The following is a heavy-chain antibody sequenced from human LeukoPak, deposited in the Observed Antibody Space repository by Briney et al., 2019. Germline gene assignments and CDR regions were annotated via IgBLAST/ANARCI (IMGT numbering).Heavy chain of an antibody. V-gene: IGHV4-39*01. CDR2: IYYSGST. Sequence: SETLSLTCTVSGGSISSSSYYWGWIRQPPGKGLEWIGSIYYSGSTYYNPSLKSRVTISVDTSKNQFSLRLSSVTAADTAVYYCARPATYYDFWSGYPLMDVWGQGTTVTVSS. J-gene: IGHJ6*02. CDR3: ARPATYYDFWSGYPLMDV. D-gene: IGHD3-3*01. CDR1: GGSISSSSYY.